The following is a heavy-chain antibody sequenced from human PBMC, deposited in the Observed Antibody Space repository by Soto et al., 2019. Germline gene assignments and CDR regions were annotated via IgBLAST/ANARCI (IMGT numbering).Heavy chain of an antibody. J-gene: IGHJ4*02. D-gene: IGHD3-3*01. V-gene: IGHV4-30-4*01. CDR1: GGSISSGDYY. Sequence: PSETLSLTCTVSGGSISSGDYYWIWIRQPPGKGLEWIGYIYYSGSTYYNPSLKSRVTISVDTSKNQFSLKLSSVTAADTAVYYCARVRDNFWSGYFIDYWGQGTLVTVSS. CDR2: IYYSGST. CDR3: ARVRDNFWSGYFIDY.